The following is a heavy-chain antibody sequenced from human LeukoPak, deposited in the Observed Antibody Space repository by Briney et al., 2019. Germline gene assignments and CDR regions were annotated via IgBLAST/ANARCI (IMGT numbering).Heavy chain of an antibody. CDR1: GFTFSSYG. D-gene: IGHD1-20*01. V-gene: IGHV3-33*01. J-gene: IGHJ6*02. CDR2: IWYDGSNK. Sequence: GGSLGLSCAASGFTFSSYGMHWVRQAPGKGLEWVAVIWYDGSNKYYADSVKGRFTISRDNSKNTLYLQMNSLRAEDTAVYYCARARYPMKSYYYYYYGMDVWGQGTTVTVSS. CDR3: ARARYPMKSYYYYYYGMDV.